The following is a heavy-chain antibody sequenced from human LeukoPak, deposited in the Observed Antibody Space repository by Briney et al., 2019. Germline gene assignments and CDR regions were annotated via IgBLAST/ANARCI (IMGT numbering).Heavy chain of an antibody. D-gene: IGHD5-24*01. Sequence: GASVKVSCKASGYTFTGYYMHWVRQAPGQGLEWMGWINPNSGGTNYAQKFQGRVTMTRDTSISTAYMELSRLRSDDTAVYYCARGGAGYNLAGFHYYMDVWGKGTTVTISS. CDR3: ARGGAGYNLAGFHYYMDV. CDR2: INPNSGGT. V-gene: IGHV1-2*02. CDR1: GYTFTGYY. J-gene: IGHJ6*03.